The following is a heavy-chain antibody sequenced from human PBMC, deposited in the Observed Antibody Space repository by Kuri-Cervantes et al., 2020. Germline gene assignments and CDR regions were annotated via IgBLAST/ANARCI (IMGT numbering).Heavy chain of an antibody. CDR2: ISGSGGST. V-gene: IGHV3-23*01. J-gene: IGHJ3*02. Sequence: GGSLRLSCAASGFTFDDYAMHWVRQAPGKGLEWVSAISGSGGSTYYADSVKGRFTISRDNSKNTLYLQMNSLRAEDTAVYYCAKDHLSNAFDIWGQGTMVTVSS. CDR3: AKDHLSNAFDI. D-gene: IGHD2/OR15-2a*01. CDR1: GFTFDDYA.